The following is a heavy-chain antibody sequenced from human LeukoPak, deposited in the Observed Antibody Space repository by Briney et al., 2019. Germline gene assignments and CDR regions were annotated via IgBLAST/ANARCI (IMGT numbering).Heavy chain of an antibody. V-gene: IGHV4-59*08. CDR3: ARPYYYDSRIDP. D-gene: IGHD3-22*01. CDR1: AGSISSHY. CDR2: IYYSGST. Sequence: SETLSLTCTVSAGSISSHYWSWIRQPPGKGLEWIGYIYYSGSTNYNPSLKSRVTISVDTSKNQFSLKLSSVTAADTAVYYCARPYYYDSRIDPWGQGTLVTVSS. J-gene: IGHJ5*02.